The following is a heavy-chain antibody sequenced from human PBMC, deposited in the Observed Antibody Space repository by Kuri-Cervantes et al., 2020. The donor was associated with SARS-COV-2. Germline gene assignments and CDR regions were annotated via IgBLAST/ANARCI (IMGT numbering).Heavy chain of an antibody. CDR2: IVVGSGNT. D-gene: IGHD3-10*01. V-gene: IGHV1-58*02. CDR3: AAPMPYGSGSYYNVAPHYYYYGMDV. Sequence: SVKVSCKASGFTFTSSAMQWVRQARGQRLKWIGWIVVGSGNTNYAQKFQERVTITRDMSTSTAYMELSSLRSEDTAVYYCAAPMPYGSGSYYNVAPHYYYYGMDVWGQGTTVTVSS. J-gene: IGHJ6*02. CDR1: GFTFTSSA.